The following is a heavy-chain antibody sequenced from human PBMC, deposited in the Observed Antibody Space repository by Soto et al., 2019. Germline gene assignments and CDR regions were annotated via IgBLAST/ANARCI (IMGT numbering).Heavy chain of an antibody. CDR1: GGTFSSYG. D-gene: IGHD3-22*01. J-gene: IGHJ4*02. CDR3: ARDGTLYDSSAYFYLY. V-gene: IGHV1-69*13. Sequence: GASVKVSCKASGGTFSSYGVNWVRQAPGQGLEWVGGIIPIFGTAKYAQKFQGRVTITADDSTRTAYMEMSSLRSEDTAVYYCARDGTLYDSSAYFYLYWGQGTLVTVSS. CDR2: IIPIFGTA.